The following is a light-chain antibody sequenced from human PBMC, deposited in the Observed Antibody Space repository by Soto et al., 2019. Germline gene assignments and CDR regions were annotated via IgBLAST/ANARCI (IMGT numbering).Light chain of an antibody. CDR3: QQSYKSTPT. J-gene: IGKJ1*01. CDR2: AAS. CDR1: ENIRTY. Sequence: IQIPKSPSFLSASGGNRVTITCRASENIRTYLNWYPPPPGKAPKLLIFAASSLQSGIPSGFSGSGAGTYFIFTITSLKPEDFATDVCQQSYKSTPTFGPVTKVDIK. V-gene: IGKV1-39*01.